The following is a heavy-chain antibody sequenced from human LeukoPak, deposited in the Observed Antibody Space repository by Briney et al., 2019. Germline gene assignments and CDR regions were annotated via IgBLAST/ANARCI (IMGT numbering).Heavy chain of an antibody. CDR2: IYYSGST. CDR1: GGSISSHY. J-gene: IGHJ5*02. CDR3: ARGPSGGANNWFDP. V-gene: IGHV4-59*11. D-gene: IGHD2-15*01. Sequence: SETLSLTCTVSGGSISSHYWSWIRQPPGKGLEWIGYIYYSGSTNYNPSLKSRVTISVDMSKNQFSLKLSSVTAADTAVYYCARGPSGGANNWFDPWGQGILVTVSS.